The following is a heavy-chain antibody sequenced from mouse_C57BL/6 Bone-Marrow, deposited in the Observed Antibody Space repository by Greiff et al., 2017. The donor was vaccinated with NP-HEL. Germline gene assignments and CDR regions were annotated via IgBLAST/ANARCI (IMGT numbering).Heavy chain of an antibody. CDR1: GYAFSSSW. V-gene: IGHV1-82*01. Sequence: QVQLKQSGPELVKPGASVKISCKASGYAFSSSWMNWVKQRPGTGLEWIGRIYPGDGDTNYNGKFKGKATLTADKSSSTAYMQLSSLTSEDSAVYFCARGSGNSFDYWGQGTTLTVSS. J-gene: IGHJ2*01. D-gene: IGHD1-3*01. CDR2: IYPGDGDT. CDR3: ARGSGNSFDY.